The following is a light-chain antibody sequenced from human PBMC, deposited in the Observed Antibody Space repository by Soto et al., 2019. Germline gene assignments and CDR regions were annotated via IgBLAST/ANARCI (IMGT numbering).Light chain of an antibody. V-gene: IGKV1-8*01. J-gene: IGKJ1*01. CDR3: HQYYSYPRT. CDR2: AAS. Sequence: AIRMTQSPSSFSASTGDRVTITCRASQGTSSYLAWYQQKPGKAPKLLIYAASTLQSGVPSRFSGSGSGTAFSLSISCLQYEDFATYYCHQYYSYPRTFGQGTKVEI. CDR1: QGTSSY.